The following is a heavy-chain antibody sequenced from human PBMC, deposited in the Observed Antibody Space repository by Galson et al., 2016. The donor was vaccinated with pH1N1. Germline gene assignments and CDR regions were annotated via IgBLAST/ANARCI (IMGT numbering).Heavy chain of an antibody. J-gene: IGHJ4*02. CDR3: ASRRSLGCSGVNGYLDS. V-gene: IGHV1-18*01. CDR2: ISTSTGNA. CDR1: GYTFPTHG. Sequence: SAKDSCTASGYTFPTHGIDCVHQAPGHGLEWSGSISTSTGNAKYAQKFQGRLNLTTDPFTNIAYMDLGILTSADTATHFCASRRSLGCSGVNGYLDSWGQGTLVTVSS. D-gene: IGHD2-15*01.